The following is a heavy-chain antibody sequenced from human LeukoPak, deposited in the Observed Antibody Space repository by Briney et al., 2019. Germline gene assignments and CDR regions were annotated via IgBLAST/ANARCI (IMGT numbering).Heavy chain of an antibody. Sequence: GGSLRLSCAASGFTFSSYSMNWVRQAPGKGLEWVSLIRRDGTTSFAASVQGRFTISRDNARNTLYLQMNSLAAEDTAVYYCARDAGQATPFDYWGPGTLVTVSS. CDR3: ARDAGQATPFDY. CDR2: IRRDGTT. CDR1: GFTFSSYS. V-gene: IGHV3-74*01. J-gene: IGHJ4*02. D-gene: IGHD2-15*01.